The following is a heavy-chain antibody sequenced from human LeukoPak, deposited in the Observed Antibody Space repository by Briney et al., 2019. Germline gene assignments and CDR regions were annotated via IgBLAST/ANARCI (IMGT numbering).Heavy chain of an antibody. CDR2: IYTSGST. V-gene: IGHV4-61*02. CDR3: ARSSGLQDFDY. CDR1: GGSISSGSYY. D-gene: IGHD3-22*01. J-gene: IGHJ4*02. Sequence: SETLSLTCTVSGGSISSGSYYWSWSRQPAGKGLEWIVRIYTSGSTNYNPSLKSRVTISVDTSKNQFSLKLSSVTAADTAVYYCARSSGLQDFDYWGQGTLVTVSS.